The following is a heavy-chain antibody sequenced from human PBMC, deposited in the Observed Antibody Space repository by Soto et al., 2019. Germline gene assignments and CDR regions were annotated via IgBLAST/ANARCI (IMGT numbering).Heavy chain of an antibody. Sequence: ASVKVSCKASGYTFTGYYMHWVRQAPGQGLEWMGWINPNSGGTNYAQKFQGWVTMTRDTSISTAYMELSRLRSDDTAVYYCARDLGYCGGDCSTFDYWGQGTLVTVSS. D-gene: IGHD2-21*02. CDR3: ARDLGYCGGDCSTFDY. J-gene: IGHJ4*02. CDR2: INPNSGGT. CDR1: GYTFTGYY. V-gene: IGHV1-2*04.